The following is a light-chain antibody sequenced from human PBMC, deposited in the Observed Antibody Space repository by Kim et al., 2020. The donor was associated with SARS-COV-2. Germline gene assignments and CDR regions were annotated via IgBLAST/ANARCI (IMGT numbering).Light chain of an antibody. V-gene: IGKV1-39*01. CDR2: GAS. CDR1: QDIGIY. J-gene: IGKJ2*01. Sequence: VSVGDSVTINCRPSQDIGIYLNWYQQTPGKAPRLLIHGASNLQFGVPSRVSGGGSGAHFTLNISTLQPDDFSTYFCQQGFGDPYTFGQGTKLEI. CDR3: QQGFGDPYT.